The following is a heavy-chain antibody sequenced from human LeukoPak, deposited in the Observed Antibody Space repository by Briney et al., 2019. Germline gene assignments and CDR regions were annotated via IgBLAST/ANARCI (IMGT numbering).Heavy chain of an antibody. CDR3: ARDRNAFDI. V-gene: IGHV3-53*04. CDR2: IHSGGST. Sequence: PGGSLRLSCAASGFTVSSNYMSWVRQAPGKGLEWVSVIHSGGSTYYAASVKGRFTISRHNSKNTLYLQMNNLRAEDTALYFCARDRNAFDIWGQGTMVIVSS. J-gene: IGHJ3*02. CDR1: GFTVSSNY.